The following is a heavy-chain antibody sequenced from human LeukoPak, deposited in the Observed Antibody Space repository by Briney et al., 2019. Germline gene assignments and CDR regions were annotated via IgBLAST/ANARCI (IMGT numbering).Heavy chain of an antibody. CDR3: AKDAYRPNCSSTSCQISPDYYYYYMDV. J-gene: IGHJ6*03. V-gene: IGHV3-23*01. Sequence: SGGSLRLSCAASGFTFSSYAMSWVRQAPGKGLEWVSAISGSGGSTYYADSVKGRFTISRDNSKNTLYLQMNSLRAEDTAVYYCAKDAYRPNCSSTSCQISPDYYYYYMDVWGKGTTVTVSS. D-gene: IGHD2-2*01. CDR2: ISGSGGST. CDR1: GFTFSSYA.